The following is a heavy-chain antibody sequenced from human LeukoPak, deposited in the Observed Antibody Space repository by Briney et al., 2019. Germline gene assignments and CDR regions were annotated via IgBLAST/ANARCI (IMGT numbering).Heavy chain of an antibody. CDR3: ARQGSHYGSGPYYFDY. CDR1: GGSISSYY. D-gene: IGHD3-10*01. J-gene: IGHJ4*02. CDR2: IYYSGGT. V-gene: IGHV4-59*08. Sequence: SETLSLTCTVSGGSISSYYWSWIRQPPGKGLEWIGYIYYSGGTNYNPSLKSRVTISVDTSKNHFSLKLSSLTAGDTAVYYCARQGSHYGSGPYYFDYWGQGTLVTLPS.